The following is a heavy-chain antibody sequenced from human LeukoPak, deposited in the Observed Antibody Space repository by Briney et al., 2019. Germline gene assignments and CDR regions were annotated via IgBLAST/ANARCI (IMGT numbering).Heavy chain of an antibody. Sequence: SETLSLTCTVSGGSISTYYWTWIRQPPGKGLEWIGYVYYSGNTNYNPSLKSRLTISVDTSKNQFSLKLSSVTAADTALYYCARVGEGAFDIWGQGTMVTVS. CDR1: GGSISTYY. CDR3: ARVGEGAFDI. V-gene: IGHV4-59*01. D-gene: IGHD3-10*01. J-gene: IGHJ3*02. CDR2: VYYSGNT.